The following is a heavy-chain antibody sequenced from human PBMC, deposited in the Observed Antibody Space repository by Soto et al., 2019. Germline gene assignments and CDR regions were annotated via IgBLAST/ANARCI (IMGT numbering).Heavy chain of an antibody. Sequence: GAPVKVSCKTSGYSFSNYGVAWVLQAPGQGLEWMGWISGYNENTNSAQHLQDRITMTTDTFMSTAYMELRSLRSDDTAIYYCARDVWGTAAAGSYYFDYWGQGAVVTV. J-gene: IGHJ4*02. CDR1: GYSFSNYG. V-gene: IGHV1-18*01. CDR2: ISGYNENT. CDR3: ARDVWGTAAAGSYYFDY. D-gene: IGHD6-25*01.